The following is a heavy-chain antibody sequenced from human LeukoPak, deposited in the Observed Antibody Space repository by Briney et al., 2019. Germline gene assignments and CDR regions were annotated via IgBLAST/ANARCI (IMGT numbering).Heavy chain of an antibody. CDR1: GGSFSGYY. V-gene: IGHV4-34*01. D-gene: IGHD3-3*01. CDR2: INHSGST. Sequence: SETLSLTFAVYGGSFSGYYWSWIRQPPGKGLEWIGEINHSGSTNYNPSLKSRVTISVDTSKNQFSLKLSSVTAADTAVYYCARGRPRITIFGVVIIRVSYFDYWGQGTLVTVSS. J-gene: IGHJ4*02. CDR3: ARGRPRITIFGVVIIRVSYFDY.